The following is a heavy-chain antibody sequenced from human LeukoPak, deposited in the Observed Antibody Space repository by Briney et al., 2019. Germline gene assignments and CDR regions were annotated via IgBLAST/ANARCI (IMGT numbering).Heavy chain of an antibody. CDR1: GGAFISDG. Sequence: VASVKVSCKASGGAFISDGISWVRQAPGQGLEWMGRLITISRIPNYAQNFKGRVTISADKSTSTAYMELRSLRCEDTAVYYCARVVDEGRFAPWGQGTLVTVSS. CDR2: LITISRIP. J-gene: IGHJ5*02. CDR3: ARVVDEGRFAP. D-gene: IGHD5-24*01. V-gene: IGHV1-69*04.